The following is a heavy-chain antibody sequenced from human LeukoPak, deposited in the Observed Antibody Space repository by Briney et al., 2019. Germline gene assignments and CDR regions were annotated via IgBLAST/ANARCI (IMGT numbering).Heavy chain of an antibody. CDR2: IYHSGST. Sequence: PSETLSLTCTVSGGSISSGGYYWSWIRQPPGKGLEWIGYIYHSGSTYYNPSLKSRVTISVDRSKNQFSLKLSSVTAADTAVYYCARCGGMTTYSFDYWGQGTLVTVSS. D-gene: IGHD2/OR15-2a*01. CDR1: GGSISSGGYY. V-gene: IGHV4-30-2*01. J-gene: IGHJ4*02. CDR3: ARCGGMTTYSFDY.